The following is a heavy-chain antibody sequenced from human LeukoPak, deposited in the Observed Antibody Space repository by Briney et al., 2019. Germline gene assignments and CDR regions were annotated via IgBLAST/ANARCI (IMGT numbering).Heavy chain of an antibody. J-gene: IGHJ4*02. CDR1: GFTFSSYA. CDR3: AKDYCSGGSCYFDY. D-gene: IGHD2-15*01. CDR2: ISGSGGST. V-gene: IGHV3-23*01. Sequence: GGSLRLSCAASGFTFSSYAMSWVRQAPGKGLKWVSVISGSGGSTYYADSVKGRFTISRDNFKNTLYLQMNSLRAEDTAVYYCAKDYCSGGSCYFDYWGQGTLVTVSS.